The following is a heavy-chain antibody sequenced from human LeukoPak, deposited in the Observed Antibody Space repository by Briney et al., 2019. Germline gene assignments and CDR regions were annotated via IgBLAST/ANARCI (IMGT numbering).Heavy chain of an antibody. CDR2: IYWNDDK. Sequence: SGPTLVKPTQTLTLTCTFSGFSLSASGVGVGWIRQPPGKALEWLALIYWNDDKRYSPSLKSRLTITKDTSKNQVVLTMTNMDPVDTATYYCAHSYDYGDYEPVENWFDPWGQGTLVTVSS. V-gene: IGHV2-5*01. J-gene: IGHJ5*02. CDR3: AHSYDYGDYEPVENWFDP. D-gene: IGHD4-17*01. CDR1: GFSLSASGVG.